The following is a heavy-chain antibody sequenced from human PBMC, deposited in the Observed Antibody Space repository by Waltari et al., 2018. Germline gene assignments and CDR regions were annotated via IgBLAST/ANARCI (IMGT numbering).Heavy chain of an antibody. Sequence: QVQLVQSGAEVKKPGASVKVSCKASGYTFTSYGISWVRQAPGQGLEWMGWISAYNGNTNYAQKLQGRVTMTTDTSTSTADMRLRSLRTDDTAVYYCARVGGLAARPTALLNYYDYYMDVWGKGTTVTVSS. J-gene: IGHJ6*03. V-gene: IGHV1-18*01. CDR1: GYTFTSYG. CDR3: ARVGGLAARPTALLNYYDYYMDV. D-gene: IGHD6-13*01. CDR2: ISAYNGNT.